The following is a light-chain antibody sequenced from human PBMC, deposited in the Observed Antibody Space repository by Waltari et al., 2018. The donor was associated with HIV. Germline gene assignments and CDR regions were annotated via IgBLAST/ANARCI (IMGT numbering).Light chain of an antibody. CDR3: QTWDSDNYV. J-gene: IGLJ1*01. CDR1: TLGAKY. Sequence: SYDLTQPPSVSVSPGQTTSITCSGDTLGAKYVCWYQQKPGQSPIMIIYQDHKRPSGIPERFSGSNSGTTATLTITGTQAVDEADYYCQTWDSDNYVFGPGTKVTVL. CDR2: QDH. V-gene: IGLV3-1*01.